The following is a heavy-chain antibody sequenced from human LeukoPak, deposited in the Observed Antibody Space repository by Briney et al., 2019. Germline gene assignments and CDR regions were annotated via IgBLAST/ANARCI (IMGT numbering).Heavy chain of an antibody. Sequence: ASVKVSCKASGYTFTSYGISWVRQAPGQGLEWMGWISAYNGNTNYAQKLQGRVTMTTDTSTSTAYMELRSLRSDDTAVYYCARDFSIYYYDTSGQPLFDYWGQGTLVTVSS. V-gene: IGHV1-18*01. D-gene: IGHD3-22*01. CDR3: ARDFSIYYYDTSGQPLFDY. J-gene: IGHJ4*02. CDR1: GYTFTSYG. CDR2: ISAYNGNT.